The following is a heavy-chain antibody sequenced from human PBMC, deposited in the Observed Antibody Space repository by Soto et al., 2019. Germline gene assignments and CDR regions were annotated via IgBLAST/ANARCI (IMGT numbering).Heavy chain of an antibody. Sequence: QVQLQQWGAGLLKPSETLSLTCAVYGGSFSGYYWSWIRQPPGKGLEWIGEINHSGSTNYNPSLKSRVTISVVTSKNQFSLKLSSVTAADTAVYYCARGRRYWYFDLWGRGTLVTVSS. CDR1: GGSFSGYY. CDR2: INHSGST. V-gene: IGHV4-34*01. CDR3: ARGRRYWYFDL. J-gene: IGHJ2*01.